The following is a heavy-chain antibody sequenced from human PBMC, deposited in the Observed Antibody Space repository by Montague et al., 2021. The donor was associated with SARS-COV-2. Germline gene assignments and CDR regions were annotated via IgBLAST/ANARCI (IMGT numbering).Heavy chain of an antibody. V-gene: IGHV4-59*08. CDR2: IYYSGST. J-gene: IGHJ3*02. CDR3: ARHGRFSVIVNTPRGAFDI. Sequence: SETLSLTCTVSGGSISSYYWSWIRQPPGKGLEWIGYIYYSGSTNXNPSLKSRVTISVDTSKNQFTLKLSSVTAADTAVYYCARHGRFSVIVNTPRGAFDIWGQGTMVTVSS. CDR1: GGSISSYY. D-gene: IGHD3-22*01.